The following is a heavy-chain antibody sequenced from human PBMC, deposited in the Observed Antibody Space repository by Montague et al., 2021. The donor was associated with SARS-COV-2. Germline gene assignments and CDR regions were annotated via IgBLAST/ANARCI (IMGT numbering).Heavy chain of an antibody. CDR1: GWSFSGYY. CDR2: INHSGTT. J-gene: IGHJ4*02. V-gene: IGHV4-34*01. Sequence: SETLSLTCAVYGWSFSGYYWTWIRQSPGKGLEWIAEINHSGTTNYNFNPSLRSRVTISVDTSKSQFSLKLSSVTAADTGVYYCARWDPQTLTLIGLRGKSASDYWGQGTLVTVSS. CDR3: ARWDPQTLTLIGLRGKSASDY. D-gene: IGHD4-23*01.